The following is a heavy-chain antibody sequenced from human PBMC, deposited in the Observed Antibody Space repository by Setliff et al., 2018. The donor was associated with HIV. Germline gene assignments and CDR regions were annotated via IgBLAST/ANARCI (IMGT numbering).Heavy chain of an antibody. CDR2: IHYGGSS. CDR3: ARVTWIQLWLGWFDP. Sequence: PSETLSLTCTVSGGSISSGGYYWSWIRQHPGKGLEWIGYIHYGGSSYYNPSLRSRVTISVDTSKNQFSLKLGSVTAADTAVYFCARVTWIQLWLGWFDPWGQGTLVTVSS. CDR1: GGSISSGGYY. J-gene: IGHJ5*02. V-gene: IGHV4-31*03. D-gene: IGHD5-18*01.